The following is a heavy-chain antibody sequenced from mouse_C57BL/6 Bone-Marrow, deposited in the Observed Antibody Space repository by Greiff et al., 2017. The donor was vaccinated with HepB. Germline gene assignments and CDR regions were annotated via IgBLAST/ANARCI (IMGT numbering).Heavy chain of an antibody. D-gene: IGHD1-1*01. CDR1: GYTFTSYW. J-gene: IGHJ2*01. Sequence: EVHLVESGTVLARPGASVKMSCKTSGYTFTSYWMHWVKQRPGQGLEWIGAIYPGNSDTSYNQKFKGKAKLTAVTSASTAYMELSCLTNEDSAVYYCTSPFYYSTYFDYWGRGTTLTVSS. V-gene: IGHV1-5*01. CDR2: IYPGNSDT. CDR3: TSPFYYSTYFDY.